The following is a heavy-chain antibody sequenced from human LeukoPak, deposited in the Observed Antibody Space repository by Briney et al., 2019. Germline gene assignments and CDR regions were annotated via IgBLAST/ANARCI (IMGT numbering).Heavy chain of an antibody. Sequence: SETLSLTCTVSGGSISSSSYYWGWIRQPPGKGLEWIGEINHSGSTNYNPSLKSRVTISVDTSKNQFSLKLSSVTAADTAVYYCARGRSWHRQNWFDPWGQGTLVTVSS. CDR3: ARGRSWHRQNWFDP. V-gene: IGHV4-39*07. CDR1: GGSISSSSYY. CDR2: INHSGST. J-gene: IGHJ5*02. D-gene: IGHD6-13*01.